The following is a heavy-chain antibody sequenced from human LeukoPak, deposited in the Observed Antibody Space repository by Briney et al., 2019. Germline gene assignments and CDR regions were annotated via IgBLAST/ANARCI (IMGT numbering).Heavy chain of an antibody. CDR3: AKGGYCNVGVCSGTEWFDP. CDR1: GFTFSSYG. D-gene: IGHD2-8*02. CDR2: IRYDGSNK. V-gene: IGHV3-30*02. Sequence: GGSLRLSCAASGFTFSSYGMHWVRQAPGKGLEWVAFIRYDGSNKYYADSVKGRFTISRDNSKNTLYLQMNSLRVEDTAVYYCAKGGYCNVGVCSGTEWFDPWGQGTPVTVSS. J-gene: IGHJ5*02.